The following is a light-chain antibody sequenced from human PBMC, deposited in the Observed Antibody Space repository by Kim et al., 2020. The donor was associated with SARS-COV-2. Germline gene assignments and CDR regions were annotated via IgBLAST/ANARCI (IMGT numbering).Light chain of an antibody. CDR1: QSVSNF. J-gene: IGKJ2*01. Sequence: EIVLTQFPATLSLSPGETATLSCRASQSVSNFLAWYQQKPGQAPRLLIYDASNRAPGIPARCSGSGSGTDFTLTISSLEPEDFAVDYCQQRTNWPPFTFGQGTKLEI. CDR3: QQRTNWPPFT. V-gene: IGKV3-11*01. CDR2: DAS.